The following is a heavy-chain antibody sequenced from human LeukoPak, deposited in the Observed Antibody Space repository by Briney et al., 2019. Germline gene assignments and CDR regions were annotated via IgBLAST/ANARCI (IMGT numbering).Heavy chain of an antibody. J-gene: IGHJ6*02. D-gene: IGHD6-13*01. CDR2: ISAYNGNT. Sequence: ASVKVSCKASGYTFTSYGISWVRQAPGQGLEWMGWISAYNGNTNCAQKFQGRVTITADESTSTAYMELSSLRSEDTAVYYCARAGTGYSSSWYPAFDYYGMDVWGQGTTVTVSS. CDR3: ARAGTGYSSSWYPAFDYYGMDV. V-gene: IGHV1-18*01. CDR1: GYTFTSYG.